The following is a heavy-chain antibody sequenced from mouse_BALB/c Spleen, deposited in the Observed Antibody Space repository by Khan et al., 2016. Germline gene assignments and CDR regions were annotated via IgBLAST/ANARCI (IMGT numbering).Heavy chain of an antibody. CDR2: IYPGNGNT. CDR1: GYTFTSYY. CDR3: ARTGTGAWFAY. Sequence: LEESGPELVKPGASVRISCKASGYTFTSYYIHWVKQRPGQGLEWIGWIYPGNGNTKYNEKFKGRATLTADKSSTTAYMQLSSLTSEDSAVYFCARTGTGAWFAYWGQGTLVTVSA. V-gene: IGHV1S56*01. J-gene: IGHJ3*01. D-gene: IGHD4-1*01.